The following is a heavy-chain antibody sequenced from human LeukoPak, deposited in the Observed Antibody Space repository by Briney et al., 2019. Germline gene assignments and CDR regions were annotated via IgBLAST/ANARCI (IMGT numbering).Heavy chain of an antibody. CDR1: GGTFSSYA. CDR3: ARDQYYYDSSGYYDAFDI. V-gene: IGHV1-69*13. CDR2: IIPIFGTA. Sequence: SVKVSCKASGGTFSSYAISWMRQAPGQGLEWMGGIIPIFGTANYAQKFQGRVTITADESTSTAYMELSSLRSEDTAVYYCARDQYYYDSSGYYDAFDIWGQGTMVTVSS. D-gene: IGHD3-22*01. J-gene: IGHJ3*02.